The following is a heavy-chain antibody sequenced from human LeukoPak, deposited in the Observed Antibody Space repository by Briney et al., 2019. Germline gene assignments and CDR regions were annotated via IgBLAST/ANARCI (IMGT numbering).Heavy chain of an antibody. CDR2: INHSGST. D-gene: IGHD2-15*01. V-gene: IGHV4-34*01. Sequence: SETLSLTCAVYGGSFSGYYWSWIRQPPGKGLEWIGEINHSGSTNYNPSLKSRVTISVDTSKNQFSLKLSSVTAADTAVYYCARVATYCSGGSCRRGQYYFDYWGQGTLVTVSS. CDR3: ARVATYCSGGSCRRGQYYFDY. CDR1: GGSFSGYY. J-gene: IGHJ4*02.